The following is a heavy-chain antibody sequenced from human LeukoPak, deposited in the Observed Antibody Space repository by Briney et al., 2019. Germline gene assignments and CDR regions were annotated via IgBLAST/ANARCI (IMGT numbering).Heavy chain of an antibody. Sequence: PSETLSLTCTVSGDSISSYYWSWIRQPPGKGLEWTGYVYYTGSTNHNPSLRSRVTISVDTSNNQFSLKMRSVTAADTAVYYCARARIAVSYFDYWGQGALVTVSS. CDR1: GDSISSYY. D-gene: IGHD6-6*01. CDR2: VYYTGST. V-gene: IGHV4-59*01. J-gene: IGHJ4*02. CDR3: ARARIAVSYFDY.